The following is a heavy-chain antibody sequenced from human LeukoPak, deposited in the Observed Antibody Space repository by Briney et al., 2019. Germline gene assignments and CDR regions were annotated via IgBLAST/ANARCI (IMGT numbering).Heavy chain of an antibody. CDR1: GFTFSGHW. V-gene: IGHV3-74*01. Sequence: PGGSLRLSCAASGFTFSGHWMYWVRQAPGTGLVWVSHINTDGSYTSYADSVKGRFTISRDNAKNTLYLQMNSLRAEDTAVYYCARGNGVCLEDIAAAGTKYYYGMDVWGQGTTVTVSS. D-gene: IGHD6-13*01. J-gene: IGHJ6*02. CDR2: INTDGSYT. CDR3: ARGNGVCLEDIAAAGTKYYYGMDV.